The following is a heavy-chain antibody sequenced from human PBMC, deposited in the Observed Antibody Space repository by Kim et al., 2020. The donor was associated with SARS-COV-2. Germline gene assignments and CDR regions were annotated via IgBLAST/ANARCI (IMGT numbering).Heavy chain of an antibody. D-gene: IGHD3-3*01. CDR2: IIPIFGTA. Sequence: ASVKVSCKASGGTFSSYAISWVRQGPGQGLEWMGGIIPIFGTANYAQKFQGRVTITADESTSTAYMELSSLRSEDTAVYYCARAGWSGERRGYYGMDVWGQGTTVTVSS. J-gene: IGHJ6*02. V-gene: IGHV1-69*13. CDR1: GGTFSSYA. CDR3: ARAGWSGERRGYYGMDV.